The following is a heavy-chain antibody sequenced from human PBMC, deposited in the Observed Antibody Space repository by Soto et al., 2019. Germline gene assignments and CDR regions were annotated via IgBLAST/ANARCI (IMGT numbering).Heavy chain of an antibody. Sequence: QVQLQESGPGLVKPSETLSLTCTLSGASISSYFWSWVRQPPGKGLEWIAYIYYSGSTNYNPSLMCRDTLSVDTSKNQFSLKVSSVTAADTAVYYCERSRYGAVTNPYYFDYWGQGTLVTVSS. V-gene: IGHV4-59*01. CDR2: IYYSGST. CDR3: ERSRYGAVTNPYYFDY. D-gene: IGHD4-17*01. J-gene: IGHJ4*02. CDR1: GASISSYF.